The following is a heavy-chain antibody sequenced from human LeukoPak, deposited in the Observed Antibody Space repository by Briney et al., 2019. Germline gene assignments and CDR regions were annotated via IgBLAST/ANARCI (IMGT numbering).Heavy chain of an antibody. Sequence: GGSLRLSCAASGFTVSTNYMSWVRQAPGKGLEWVSLIYSGGSTYYADSVKGRFTISRDNSENTLFLQMNSLRVEDTAMYYCADSSRKYYFEYWGQGTLVTVSS. V-gene: IGHV3-53*01. CDR2: IYSGGST. D-gene: IGHD6-13*01. CDR3: ADSSRKYYFEY. J-gene: IGHJ4*02. CDR1: GFTVSTNY.